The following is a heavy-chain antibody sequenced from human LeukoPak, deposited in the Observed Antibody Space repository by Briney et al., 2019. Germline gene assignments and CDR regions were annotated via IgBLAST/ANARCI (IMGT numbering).Heavy chain of an antibody. V-gene: IGHV3-21*04. CDR2: ISSSSSYI. D-gene: IGHD5-18*01. Sequence: PGGSLRLSCAASGFTFTSYSMNWVRQAPGKGLEWVSSISSSSSYIYYADSVKGRFTISRDNAKNSLYLQMNSLRAEDTGVYYCAKDSGWIQFIDWGQGTLVTVSS. J-gene: IGHJ4*02. CDR1: GFTFTSYS. CDR3: AKDSGWIQFID.